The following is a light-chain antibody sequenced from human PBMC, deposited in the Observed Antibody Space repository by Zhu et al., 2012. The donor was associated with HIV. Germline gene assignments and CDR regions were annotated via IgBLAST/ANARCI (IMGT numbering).Light chain of an antibody. J-gene: IGKJ1*01. CDR1: QSVSSY. CDR2: DAS. V-gene: IGKV3-11*01. Sequence: EIVLTQSPATLSLSPGERATLSCRASQSVSSYLAWYQQKPGQAPRLLIYDASNRATGVPARFSGSGSGTDFTLTISSLEPEDFALYYCQQRSNWQGTFGQGTKVKSN. CDR3: QQRSNWQGT.